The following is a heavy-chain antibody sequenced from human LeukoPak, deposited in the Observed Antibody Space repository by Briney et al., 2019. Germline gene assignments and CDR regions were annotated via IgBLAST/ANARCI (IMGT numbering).Heavy chain of an antibody. V-gene: IGHV3-30*02. CDR1: GFTFSSYG. D-gene: IGHD3-16*01. CDR3: AKDLEGEEDY. Sequence: PGGSLRLSCVASGFTFSSYGMHWVRQIPGKGLEWVALNRDAVNSRDYADSVKGRFTISRDNSKNTLYLQMNSLRAEDTAVYYCAKDLEGEEDYWGQGTLVTVSS. J-gene: IGHJ4*02. CDR2: NRDAVNSR.